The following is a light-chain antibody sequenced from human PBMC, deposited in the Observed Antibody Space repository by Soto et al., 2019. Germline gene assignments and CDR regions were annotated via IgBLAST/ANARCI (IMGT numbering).Light chain of an antibody. J-gene: IGKJ1*01. CDR2: AAS. Sequence: DIQLTQSPSFLSASARDRVTITCRASQGIRSYLAWYQQKPGRAPQLLIYAASTLQSGVPSRFSGSGSGTEFTLTISSLQPADFATYYCQQLNSYPVTFGQGTKVEIK. CDR3: QQLNSYPVT. V-gene: IGKV1-9*01. CDR1: QGIRSY.